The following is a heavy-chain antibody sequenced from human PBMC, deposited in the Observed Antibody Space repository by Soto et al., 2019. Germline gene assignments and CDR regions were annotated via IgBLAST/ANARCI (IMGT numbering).Heavy chain of an antibody. Sequence: SSETLPLTCTVSGGSISNYYWSLIRQPPGKGLEWIGYIYYSGSTNYNPSLKSRVTISVDTSKNQFSLKLSSVTAADTAVYYCARDNGREQYYDSSGYWYYFDYWGQGTLVTVSS. V-gene: IGHV4-59*01. CDR3: ARDNGREQYYDSSGYWYYFDY. J-gene: IGHJ4*02. CDR2: IYYSGST. D-gene: IGHD3-22*01. CDR1: GGSISNYY.